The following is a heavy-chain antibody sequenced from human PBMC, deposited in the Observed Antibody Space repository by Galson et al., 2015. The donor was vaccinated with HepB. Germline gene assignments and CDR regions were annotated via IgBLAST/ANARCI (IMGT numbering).Heavy chain of an antibody. CDR2: ISYDGNIK. CDR3: CSSRRTGPRGRHLDY. V-gene: IGHV3-30-3*01. Sequence: SLRLSCAASGFTFTSYSMHWVRQAPGKGLDWVAVISYDGNIKYYADSEKGRFTISRDNSKDTLYLQMNSLRTEDTAVYYCCSSRRTGPRGRHLDYWGQGTLVTVPS. CDR1: GFTFTSYS. J-gene: IGHJ4*02. D-gene: IGHD2-15*01.